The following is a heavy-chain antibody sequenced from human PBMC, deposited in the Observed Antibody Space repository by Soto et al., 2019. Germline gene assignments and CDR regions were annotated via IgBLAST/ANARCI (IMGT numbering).Heavy chain of an antibody. V-gene: IGHV4-4*02. D-gene: IGHD6-19*01. CDR1: GVSIGSNYY. CDR2: MSHIGSV. Sequence: QVLLQESGPGLVQPSGTLSLSCVVSGVSIGSNYYWGWVRQPPGKGLEWLGDMSHIGSVNYNPSLQRRVTISMDKSQNQSSLKLNSVPAADTAVYYCARSLGWYAIDYWGQGTLVIVSS. J-gene: IGHJ4*02. CDR3: ARSLGWYAIDY.